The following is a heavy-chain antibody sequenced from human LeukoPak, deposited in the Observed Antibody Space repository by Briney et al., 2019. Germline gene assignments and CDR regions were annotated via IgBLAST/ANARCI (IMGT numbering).Heavy chain of an antibody. Sequence: GGSLRLSCAASGFTFSNYWMNWVRQAPGKGLEWVSYISSSGSTIYYADSVKGRFIISRDNAKNSLYLQMNSLRAEDTAVYYCARESVGATPAFDYWGQGTLVTVSS. CDR3: ARESVGATPAFDY. CDR1: GFTFSNYW. CDR2: ISSSGSTI. J-gene: IGHJ4*02. D-gene: IGHD1-26*01. V-gene: IGHV3-48*04.